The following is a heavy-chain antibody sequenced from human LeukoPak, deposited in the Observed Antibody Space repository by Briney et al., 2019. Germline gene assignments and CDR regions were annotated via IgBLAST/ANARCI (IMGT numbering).Heavy chain of an antibody. Sequence: SQTLSLTCTVSGGSISSGSYYWSWIRQPAGKGLEWIVRIYTSWSTNYNPSLKSRVTISVDTSKNQFSLKLSSVTAADTAVYYCARWSGYSYEWGQGTLVTVSS. CDR3: ARWSGYSYE. J-gene: IGHJ4*02. CDR2: IYTSWST. V-gene: IGHV4-61*02. CDR1: GGSISSGSYY. D-gene: IGHD5-18*01.